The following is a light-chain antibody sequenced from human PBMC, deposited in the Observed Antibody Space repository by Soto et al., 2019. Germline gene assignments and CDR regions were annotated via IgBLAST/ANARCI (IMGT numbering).Light chain of an antibody. Sequence: DIKLTQSHSTLSASVGDRISINCRASQTISDWLAWYQQKPGKAPKVLIYKASSLEDGVPSRFSGSGSGTEFTHTISSLQADDFATYYCQEYSSDWTFGQGTKV. V-gene: IGKV1-5*03. CDR2: KAS. J-gene: IGKJ1*01. CDR1: QTISDW. CDR3: QEYSSDWT.